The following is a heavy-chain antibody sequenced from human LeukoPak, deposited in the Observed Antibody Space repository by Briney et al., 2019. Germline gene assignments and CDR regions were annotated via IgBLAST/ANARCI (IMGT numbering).Heavy chain of an antibody. J-gene: IGHJ4*02. V-gene: IGHV4-39*07. CDR1: GGSISSSSYY. D-gene: IGHD3-9*01. Sequence: SETLSLTCTVSGGSISSSSYYWGWIRQPPGKGLEWIGSIYYSGSTYYNPSLKGRVTISVDTSKNQFSLKLSSVTAADTAVYYCARVLRYFDWLLSPFDYWGQGTLVTVSS. CDR3: ARVLRYFDWLLSPFDY. CDR2: IYYSGST.